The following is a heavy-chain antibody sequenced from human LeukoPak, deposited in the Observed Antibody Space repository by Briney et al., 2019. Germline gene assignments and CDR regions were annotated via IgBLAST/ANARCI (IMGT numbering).Heavy chain of an antibody. Sequence: SETLSLTCTVSGGSISSGSYYWSWIRQPAGNGLEWIGRIYTSGSTNYNPSLKSRVTISVDTSKNQFSLKLSSVTAADTAVYYCAGKMTTVTQDAFDIWGQGTMVTVSS. D-gene: IGHD4-17*01. V-gene: IGHV4-61*02. CDR1: GGSISSGSYY. CDR3: AGKMTTVTQDAFDI. CDR2: IYTSGST. J-gene: IGHJ3*02.